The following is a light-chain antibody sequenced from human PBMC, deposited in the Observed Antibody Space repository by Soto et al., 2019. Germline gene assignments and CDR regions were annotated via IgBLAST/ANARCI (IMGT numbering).Light chain of an antibody. Sequence: QSALTQPRSVSGSPGQSVTISCTGTSSDDDGYNYVSWYQQHPGKAPKLMIYDVSKRPSGVPDRFSGSKSGNTASLTISGLLAGDEADYYCCSYAGSYTLVFGGGTKLTVL. CDR3: CSYAGSYTLV. CDR2: DVS. CDR1: SSDDDGYNY. J-gene: IGLJ2*01. V-gene: IGLV2-11*01.